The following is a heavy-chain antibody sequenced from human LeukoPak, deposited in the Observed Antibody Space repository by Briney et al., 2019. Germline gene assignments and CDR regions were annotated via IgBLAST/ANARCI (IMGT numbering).Heavy chain of an antibody. CDR1: GFTFSNAW. D-gene: IGHD2-2*03. Sequence: GGSLRLSCAASGFTFSNAWMNWVRQAPGKGLEWVGRIKSKTDGGTTDYAAPVKGRFTISRDDSKNTLYLQMNSLKTEDTAVYYCTPLDIVVVPAAMESFDYWGQGTLVTVSS. CDR2: IKSKTDGGTT. V-gene: IGHV3-15*07. CDR3: TPLDIVVVPAAMESFDY. J-gene: IGHJ4*02.